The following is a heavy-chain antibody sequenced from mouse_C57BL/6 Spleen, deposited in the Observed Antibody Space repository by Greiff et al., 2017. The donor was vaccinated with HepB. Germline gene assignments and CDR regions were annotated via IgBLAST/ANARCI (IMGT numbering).Heavy chain of an antibody. D-gene: IGHD1-1*01. CDR3: ASDVYYGSGYYFDY. CDR2: IHPNSGST. Sequence: VQLQQPGAELVKPGASVKLSCKASGYTFTSYWMHWVKQRPGQGLEWIGMIHPNSGSTNYNEKFKSKATLTVDKSSSTAYMQLSSLTSEDSAVYYCASDVYYGSGYYFDYWGQGTTLTVSS. J-gene: IGHJ2*01. V-gene: IGHV1-64*01. CDR1: GYTFTSYW.